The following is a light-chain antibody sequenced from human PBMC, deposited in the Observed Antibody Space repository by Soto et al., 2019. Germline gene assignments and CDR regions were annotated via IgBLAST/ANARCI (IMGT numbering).Light chain of an antibody. V-gene: IGKV3-20*01. Sequence: EIVLTQSPGTLSLSPGDRATLSCRASQSVSSSCLAWYQQKPGQAPRLLIYGASGRATGIPDRFSGSGSGTDFTLTITRLEPEDFAVYYCQQYGSSPETFGPGTKVDIK. CDR2: GAS. CDR1: QSVSSSC. J-gene: IGKJ3*01. CDR3: QQYGSSPET.